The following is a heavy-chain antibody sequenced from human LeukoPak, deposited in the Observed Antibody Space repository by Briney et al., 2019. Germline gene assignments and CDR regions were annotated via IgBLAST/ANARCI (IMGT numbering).Heavy chain of an antibody. V-gene: IGHV3-23*01. J-gene: IGHJ6*02. D-gene: IGHD3-10*01. CDR1: GFTFNSYA. Sequence: GGSLRRSWAASGFTFNSYAMSEFHRAPGKGLEWVSSVTARTGNTYYADSVKGRFTISRNNSKNTLYLQVNTLSAEDTAVYYCAKGDYYGSGSTFKNGMDVWGQGTTVTVSS. CDR2: VTARTGNT. CDR3: AKGDYYGSGSTFKNGMDV.